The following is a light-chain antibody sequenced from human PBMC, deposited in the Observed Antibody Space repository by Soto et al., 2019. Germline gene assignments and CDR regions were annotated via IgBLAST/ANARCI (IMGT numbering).Light chain of an antibody. V-gene: IGKV3-11*01. CDR3: KQRSNLPPT. CDR1: QSVGSY. CDR2: DAN. Sequence: EIVLTQSPATLSLSPGERATLSCRASQSVGSYLAWFQQKPGQAPRLLIYDANNRATGIPARFNGSGSGTDFTLTIRSLEPEDFAVYYCKQRSNLPPTFGQGTRLENK. J-gene: IGKJ5*01.